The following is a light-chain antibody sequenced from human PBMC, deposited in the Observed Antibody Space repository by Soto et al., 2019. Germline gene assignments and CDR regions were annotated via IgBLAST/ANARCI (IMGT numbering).Light chain of an antibody. CDR3: SSYAGSNNLV. V-gene: IGLV2-8*01. CDR1: SSDVGGYNY. CDR2: EVT. Sequence: QSALXQPPSASGSPGQSVTISCTGTSSDVGGYNYVSWYQQHPGKAPKLMIYEVTKRPSGVPDRFSGSKSGNTASLTVSGLQAEDEADYYCSSYAGSNNLVFGTGTKVTVL. J-gene: IGLJ1*01.